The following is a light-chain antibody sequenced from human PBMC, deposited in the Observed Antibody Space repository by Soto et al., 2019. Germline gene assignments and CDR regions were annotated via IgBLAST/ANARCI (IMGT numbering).Light chain of an antibody. CDR3: AAWNDGLSGFV. V-gene: IGLV1-47*01. Sequence: QSALTQPPSTSRTPGQRVTISCSGSSSHIGSNAVYWYQQLPGTAPKLLIYRNNQRPSGVPDRFSGTKSGTSASLAISGLRSEDEADYYCAAWNDGLSGFVFGTGTKVTVL. CDR1: SSHIGSNA. CDR2: RNN. J-gene: IGLJ1*01.